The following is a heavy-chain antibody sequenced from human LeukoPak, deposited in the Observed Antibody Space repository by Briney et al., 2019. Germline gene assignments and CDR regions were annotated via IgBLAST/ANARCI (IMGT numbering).Heavy chain of an antibody. J-gene: IGHJ6*02. Sequence: GGSLRLSCAASGFTFSSYSMNWVRQAPGKGLEWVSSISSSDTYIYHADSVKGRFTISRDNAKNSLYLQMNSLRAEDTAVYYCARDYYGSGSYIYYYYYGMDVWGQGTTVTVSS. CDR3: ARDYYGSGSYIYYYYYGMDV. V-gene: IGHV3-21*01. CDR1: GFTFSSYS. D-gene: IGHD3-10*01. CDR2: ISSSDTYI.